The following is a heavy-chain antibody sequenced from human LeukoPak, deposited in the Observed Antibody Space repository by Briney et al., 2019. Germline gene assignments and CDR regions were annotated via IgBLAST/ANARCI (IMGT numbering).Heavy chain of an antibody. CDR3: ARDLSRTGFDY. Sequence: TLSLTCTVSGGSISSGSYYLSWIRQPAGKGLEWIGRIYTSGSTNYNPSLKSRVTISIDTSKNQFSLKLSSVTAADTAVYYCARDLSRTGFDYRGQGTLVTVSS. J-gene: IGHJ4*02. D-gene: IGHD1-14*01. V-gene: IGHV4-61*02. CDR2: IYTSGST. CDR1: GGSISSGSYY.